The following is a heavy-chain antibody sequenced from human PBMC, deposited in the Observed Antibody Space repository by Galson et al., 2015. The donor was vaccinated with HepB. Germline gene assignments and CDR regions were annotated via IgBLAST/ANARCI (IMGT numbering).Heavy chain of an antibody. CDR1: GFTFSSYA. J-gene: IGHJ6*02. D-gene: IGHD7-27*01. CDR3: AKGGFYGGWGSGYYYYGMDV. Sequence: SLRLSCAASGFTFSSYAMSWVRQAPGKGLEWVSAISGSGGSTYYADSVKGRFTISRDNSKNTQYLQMNSLRAEDTAVYYCAKGGFYGGWGSGYYYYGMDVWGQGTTVTVSS. V-gene: IGHV3-23*01. CDR2: ISGSGGST.